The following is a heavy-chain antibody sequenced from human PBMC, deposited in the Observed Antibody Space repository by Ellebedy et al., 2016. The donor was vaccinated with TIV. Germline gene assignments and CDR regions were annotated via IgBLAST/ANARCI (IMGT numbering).Heavy chain of an antibody. V-gene: IGHV4-59*01. CDR3: ARDFGVVTPRYYFDY. J-gene: IGHJ4*02. Sequence: GSLRLSCTVSGGSISTYHWSWIRQPPGKGLEWIGYIYYSESTNYNPSLKSRVTISVDTSKNQFSLKLSSVTAADTAVYYCARDFGVVTPRYYFDYWGQGTLVTVSS. CDR2: IYYSEST. D-gene: IGHD3-3*01. CDR1: GGSISTYH.